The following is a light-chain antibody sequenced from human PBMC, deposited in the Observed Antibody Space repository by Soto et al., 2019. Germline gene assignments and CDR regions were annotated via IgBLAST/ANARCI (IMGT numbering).Light chain of an antibody. CDR1: QGISSY. J-gene: IGKJ2*01. V-gene: IGKV1-8*01. CDR2: AAS. CDR3: QQYITYLYT. Sequence: AIRMTQSPSSFSASTGDRVTITCRASQGISSYLAWYQQKPGKAPKLLIYAASTLQSGVPSRFSGSGSSSGTDFSLVISSLQPDDSATYYCQQYITYLYTFGQGTKVDIK.